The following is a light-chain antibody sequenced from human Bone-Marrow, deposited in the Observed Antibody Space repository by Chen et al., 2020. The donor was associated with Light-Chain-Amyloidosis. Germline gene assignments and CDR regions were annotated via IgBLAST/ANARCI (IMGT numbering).Light chain of an antibody. CDR1: KIGSTS. V-gene: IGLV3-21*02. CDR2: DDS. J-gene: IGLJ3*02. CDR3: QVWDRSSDRPV. Sequence: SYVLTQPSSVSVAQGQTATIACGGNKIGSTSVHWYQQTPGQAPLLVVYDDSDRPSGIPERLAGSTSGNTATLTISRVEAGDEADYYCQVWDRSSDRPVFGGGTKLTVL.